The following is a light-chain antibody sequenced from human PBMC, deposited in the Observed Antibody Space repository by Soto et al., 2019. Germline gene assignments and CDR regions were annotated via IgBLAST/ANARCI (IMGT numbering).Light chain of an antibody. V-gene: IGKV3D-15*01. CDR2: GTS. J-gene: IGKJ1*01. CDR3: QQYNNSPQT. CDR1: QSVSSN. Sequence: LMTQSPSTLPVSAGARAPLSCRASQSVSSNLAWYQQKNGKAPRLLIYGTSSRATGIPERFSGSGSGTEFTLTISSLQSEDFAVYYCQQYNNSPQTFGQGTKVDIK.